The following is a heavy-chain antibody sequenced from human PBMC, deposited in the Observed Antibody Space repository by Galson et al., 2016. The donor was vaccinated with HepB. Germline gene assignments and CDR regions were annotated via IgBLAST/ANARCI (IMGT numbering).Heavy chain of an antibody. D-gene: IGHD2-21*02. V-gene: IGHV3-7*03. CDR1: GFAFTDFW. CDR2: IKQDEYDK. J-gene: IGHJ5*02. CDR3: ARVGYCSGDGCQGRDWFDP. Sequence: SLRLSCAASGFAFTDFWMTWVRQAPGKGLEWVASIKQDEYDKKLLDSVKGRFTISRDNAKNSVFLQMNSQRVEDTAMYFCARVGYCSGDGCQGRDWFDPWGQGTLVTVSS.